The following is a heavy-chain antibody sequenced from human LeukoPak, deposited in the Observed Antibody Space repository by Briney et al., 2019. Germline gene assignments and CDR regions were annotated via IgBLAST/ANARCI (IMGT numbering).Heavy chain of an antibody. D-gene: IGHD6-19*01. J-gene: IGHJ6*03. Sequence: GGSLRLSCAASGFTVSSNYMSWVRQAPGKGLEGVSVIYSDGSTYYADSVKGRFTISRDNSKNTVYLQMNSLRAEDRAVYYCARVRDSSGWYRVHYYYMDVWGKGTTVTVSS. CDR2: IYSDGST. CDR1: GFTVSSNY. V-gene: IGHV3-53*01. CDR3: ARVRDSSGWYRVHYYYMDV.